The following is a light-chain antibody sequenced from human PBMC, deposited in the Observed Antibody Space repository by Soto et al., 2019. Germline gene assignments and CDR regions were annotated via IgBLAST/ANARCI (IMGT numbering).Light chain of an antibody. V-gene: IGKV1-5*03. J-gene: IGKJ1*01. CDR3: QQYDKYWT. CDR2: KAS. Sequence: DIHMTQSPSSPSASVGDRVTITCQASQDISNYLNWYQQKPGKAPKLLIYKASRLERGVPSRFSGSESGTEFTLTITSLQAEDFATYYCQQYDKYWTVGQGTKVDIK. CDR1: QDISNY.